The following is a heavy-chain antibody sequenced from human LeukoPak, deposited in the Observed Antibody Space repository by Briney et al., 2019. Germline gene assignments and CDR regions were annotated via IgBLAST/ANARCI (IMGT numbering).Heavy chain of an antibody. V-gene: IGHV3-7*01. J-gene: IGHJ4*02. Sequence: GGSLRLSCGVSGFTFSSYWMNWVRQAPGKGLEWVASIKQDGGEKSYVDSVKGRFTISRDNANNFLYLQMNSLRAEDTAVYYCATETNGRHYDYWGQRTLLTVSS. CDR2: IKQDGGEK. CDR1: GFTFSSYW. D-gene: IGHD1-14*01. CDR3: ATETNGRHYDY.